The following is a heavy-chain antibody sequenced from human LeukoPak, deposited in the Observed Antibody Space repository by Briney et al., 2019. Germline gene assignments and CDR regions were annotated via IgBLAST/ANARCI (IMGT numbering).Heavy chain of an antibody. D-gene: IGHD5-18*01. CDR1: GGSISSYY. CDR3: ARRGIQLWFAFDAFDI. V-gene: IGHV4-34*01. CDR2: INHRGST. J-gene: IGHJ3*02. Sequence: SETLSLTCTVSGGSISSYYWSWIRQPPGKGLEWIGEINHRGSTNYNPSLKSRVTISVDTSKNQFSLKLSSVTAADTAVYYCARRGIQLWFAFDAFDIWGQGTMVTVSS.